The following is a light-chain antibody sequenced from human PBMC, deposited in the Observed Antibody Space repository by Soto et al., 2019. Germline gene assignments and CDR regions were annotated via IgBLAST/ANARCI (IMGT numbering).Light chain of an antibody. CDR3: QRFNRWPLS. V-gene: IGKV3-15*01. Sequence: IVLTQSPATLSVSPGERATLSCRASQSVSILLAWYQQKPGQAPRLLIYDTSIRATGIPARFSGSGSGTEFTLTIASLQSEDFGVYYCQRFNRWPLSFGGGTKVDIK. CDR1: QSVSIL. CDR2: DTS. J-gene: IGKJ4*01.